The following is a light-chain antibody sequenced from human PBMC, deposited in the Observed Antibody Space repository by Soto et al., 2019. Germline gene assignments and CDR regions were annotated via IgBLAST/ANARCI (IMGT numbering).Light chain of an antibody. CDR1: ESVSSSY. Sequence: EIVLTQSPGTLSLSPGERATLSCRASESVSSSYLAWYQQQPGHAPRLLIYGASSKATGIPGRFSGSGSGTDVTLTISRLEPEDFAVYYCHQYGSSLPINFGQETRLQI. CDR2: GAS. J-gene: IGKJ5*01. CDR3: HQYGSSLPIN. V-gene: IGKV3-20*01.